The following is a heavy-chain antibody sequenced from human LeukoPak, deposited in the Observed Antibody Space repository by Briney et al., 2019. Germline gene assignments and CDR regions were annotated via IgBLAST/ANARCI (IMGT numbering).Heavy chain of an antibody. D-gene: IGHD5-18*01. CDR3: ARGPYCYGYIGY. J-gene: IGHJ4*02. Sequence: GGSLRLSCAASGFTFSSYSMNWVRQAPGKGLEWVSSICSSSSLIYYADSVKGRFTISRDNIKSSLYLQMNSLRAENTAVYYCARGPYCYGYIGYWGQGTLVTVSS. V-gene: IGHV3-21*01. CDR1: GFTFSSYS. CDR2: ICSSSSLI.